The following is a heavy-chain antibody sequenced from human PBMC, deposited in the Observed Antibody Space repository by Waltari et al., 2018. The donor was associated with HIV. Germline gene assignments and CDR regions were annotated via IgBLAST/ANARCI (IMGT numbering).Heavy chain of an antibody. D-gene: IGHD3-10*01. CDR2: VHQSGRD. V-gene: IGHV4-38-2*01. Sequence: QLLLQESGPGLVKPSGTLSLTCSVSGYSIGHGYYWGWIRQPPGEGLGWIATVHQSGRDYYRPSLKSRVSIAMDMSRNQFSLKMNSVTAADTAVYYCARMDYGSGTPPLDIYVMDVWGQGTTVTVSS. CDR1: GYSIGHGYY. J-gene: IGHJ6*02. CDR3: ARMDYGSGTPPLDIYVMDV.